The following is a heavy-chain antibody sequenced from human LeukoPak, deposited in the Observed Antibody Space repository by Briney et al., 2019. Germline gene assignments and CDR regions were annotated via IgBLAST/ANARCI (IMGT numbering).Heavy chain of an antibody. J-gene: IGHJ4*02. V-gene: IGHV3-30*02. CDR3: AKDLVRGVTVFDY. CDR1: GFTFSSYG. D-gene: IGHD3-10*01. Sequence: GGSLRLSXAASGFTFSSYGMHWVRQTPGKGLEWVAFIRYDGSNKYYADSVKGRFTISRDNSKNTLYLQMNSLRAEDTAVYYCAKDLVRGVTVFDYWGQGTLVTVSS. CDR2: IRYDGSNK.